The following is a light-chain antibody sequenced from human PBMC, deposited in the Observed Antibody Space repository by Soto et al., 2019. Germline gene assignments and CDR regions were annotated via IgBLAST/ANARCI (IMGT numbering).Light chain of an antibody. V-gene: IGKV3-11*01. CDR1: QSISRY. Sequence: EIVLTQSPATLSLSPGERATLSCRASQSISRYLDWYQHKSGQAPRLLIYDISKMATGIPARFSGSGSGTDCTLTISSLEPEDFAVYYCQQRNNLPLTFGQGTRLEIK. CDR2: DIS. CDR3: QQRNNLPLT. J-gene: IGKJ5*01.